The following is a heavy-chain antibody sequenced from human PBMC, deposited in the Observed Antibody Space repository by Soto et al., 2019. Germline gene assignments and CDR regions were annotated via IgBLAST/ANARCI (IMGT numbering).Heavy chain of an antibody. CDR1: GYTFTSYG. Sequence: EASVKVSCKASGYTFTSYGISWVRQAPGQGLEWMGWISAYNGNTNYAQKLQGRVTMTTDTSTSTAYVELRSLRSDDTAVYYCARDGNVKYYDFWSGYYSDYWGQGTLVTVSS. D-gene: IGHD3-3*01. CDR2: ISAYNGNT. V-gene: IGHV1-18*04. CDR3: ARDGNVKYYDFWSGYYSDY. J-gene: IGHJ4*02.